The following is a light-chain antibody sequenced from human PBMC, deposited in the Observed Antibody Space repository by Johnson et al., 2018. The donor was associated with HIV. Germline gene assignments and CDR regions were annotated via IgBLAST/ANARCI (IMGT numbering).Light chain of an antibody. J-gene: IGLJ1*01. CDR2: DNN. CDR3: GTRDSSLRGGF. V-gene: IGLV1-51*01. CDR1: SSNIGNHY. Sequence: QSVLTQPPSVSAAPGQTVTISCSGSSSNIGNHYVSWYQQVPGTAPKLLIYDNNKRPSGYPDRFSGYQSGTSATLGITGLQTGDEADYYCGTRDSSLRGGFFGTGTKVTVL.